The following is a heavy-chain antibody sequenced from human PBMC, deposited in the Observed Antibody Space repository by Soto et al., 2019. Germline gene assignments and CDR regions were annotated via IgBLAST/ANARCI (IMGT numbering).Heavy chain of an antibody. CDR1: GASVSSNRAA. J-gene: IGHJ4*02. V-gene: IGHV6-1*01. Sequence: SPTLSLTCAISGASVSSNRAAWNWIRQSPSRGLEWLGRTYYRSKWYNDYAVSVKSRITINPDTSKNQFSLQLNSVPPEDTAVYYCARAWGFSSGWYGSFSYWGQGTLVTFSS. D-gene: IGHD6-19*01. CDR2: TYYRSKWYN. CDR3: ARAWGFSSGWYGSFSY.